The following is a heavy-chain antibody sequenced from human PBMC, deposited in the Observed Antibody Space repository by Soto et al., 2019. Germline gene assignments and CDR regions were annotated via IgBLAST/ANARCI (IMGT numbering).Heavy chain of an antibody. CDR3: ASGLYSGDYYGMDV. J-gene: IGHJ6*02. D-gene: IGHD1-26*01. V-gene: IGHV5-10-1*01. Sequence: GESLKISSKGSGYSFTSYWISWVRQMPGKGLEWMGRIDPSDSYTNYSPSFQGHVTISADKSISTAYLQWSSLKASATAMYYCASGLYSGDYYGMDVWGQGTTVTVSS. CDR2: IDPSDSYT. CDR1: GYSFTSYW.